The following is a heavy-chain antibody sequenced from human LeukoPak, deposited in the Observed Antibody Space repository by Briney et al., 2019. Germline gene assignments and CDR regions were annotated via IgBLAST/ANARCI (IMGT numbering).Heavy chain of an antibody. CDR3: ARRLVVDTDERFDY. J-gene: IGHJ4*02. D-gene: IGHD5-18*01. CDR1: GFTFSSYS. Sequence: GGSLRLSCAASGFTFSSYSMNWVRQAPGKGLEWVSSISSSSSYIYYADSVKGRFTISRDNAKNSLYLQMNSLRAEDTAVYYCARRLVVDTDERFDYWGQGTLVTVSS. CDR2: ISSSSSYI. V-gene: IGHV3-21*01.